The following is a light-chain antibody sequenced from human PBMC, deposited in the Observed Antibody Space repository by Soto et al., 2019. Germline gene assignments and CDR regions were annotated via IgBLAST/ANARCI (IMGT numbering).Light chain of an antibody. V-gene: IGKV1-39*01. CDR3: QQSYSTPIT. J-gene: IGKJ5*01. CDR2: AAS. CDR1: QSISSY. Sequence: IQMTQYPSSLSASVGDRVTITCRASQSISSYLNWYHQKPGKAPKLLIYAASSLQSGVPSRFSGSGSGTDFTLTISSLQPEDFATYYCQQSYSTPITFGQRRRLEVK.